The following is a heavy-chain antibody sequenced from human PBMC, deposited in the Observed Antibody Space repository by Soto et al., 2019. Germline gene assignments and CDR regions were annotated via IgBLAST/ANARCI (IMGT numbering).Heavy chain of an antibody. CDR1: GGSITSIYY. CDR2: MHHSGNT. V-gene: IGHV4-59*01. J-gene: IGHJ4*02. Sequence: SETLSLTCTVSGGSITSIYYWGWIRQPPGKGLEWIGYMHHSGNTNYNPSLKSRVTISIDTSKNQLSLKTSSVTAADTAVYYFARYYDFWTGLDYWGQGILVTVSS. D-gene: IGHD3-3*01. CDR3: ARYYDFWTGLDY.